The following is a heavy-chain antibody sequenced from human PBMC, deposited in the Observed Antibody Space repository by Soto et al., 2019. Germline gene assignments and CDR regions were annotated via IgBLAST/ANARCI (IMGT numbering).Heavy chain of an antibody. Sequence: SETLSLTCTVSGGSISSYYWSWIRQPPGKGLEWIGYIYYSGSTNYNPSLKSRVTISVDTSKNQFSLKLSSVTAADTAVYYCAVYSITMVRGAGWFDPWGQGTLVTVSS. CDR2: IYYSGST. J-gene: IGHJ5*02. CDR1: GGSISSYY. D-gene: IGHD3-10*01. V-gene: IGHV4-59*01. CDR3: AVYSITMVRGAGWFDP.